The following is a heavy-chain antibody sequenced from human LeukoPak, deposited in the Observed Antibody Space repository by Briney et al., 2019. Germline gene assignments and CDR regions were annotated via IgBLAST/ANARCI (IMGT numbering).Heavy chain of an antibody. V-gene: IGHV1-2*02. D-gene: IGHD6-6*01. Sequence: GASVKVSCKASGYTFTDYYMHWVRQAPGQGLERMGWINPNSGGTNFAQKFQGRVAMTRDTSISTAYLELGSLRSDDTAVYFCARARWQLVPYFDSWGQGTLVTVSS. J-gene: IGHJ4*02. CDR2: INPNSGGT. CDR1: GYTFTDYY. CDR3: ARARWQLVPYFDS.